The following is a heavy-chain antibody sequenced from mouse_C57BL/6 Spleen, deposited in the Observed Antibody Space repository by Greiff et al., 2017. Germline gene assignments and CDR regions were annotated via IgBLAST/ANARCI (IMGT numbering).Heavy chain of an antibody. D-gene: IGHD2-4*01. CDR2: IRSKSNNYAT. J-gene: IGHJ4*01. CDR1: GFSFNTYA. Sequence: DAGGGLVQPKGSLKLSCAASGFSFNTYAMNWVRQAPGKGLEWVARIRSKSNNYATYYADSVKDRFTISRDDSESMLYLQMNNLKTEDTAMYYCVRGGLPYYAMDYWGQGTSVTVSS. V-gene: IGHV10-1*01. CDR3: VRGGLPYYAMDY.